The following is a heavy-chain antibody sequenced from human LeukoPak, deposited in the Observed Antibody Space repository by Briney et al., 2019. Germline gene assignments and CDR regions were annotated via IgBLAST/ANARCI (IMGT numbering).Heavy chain of an antibody. CDR2: IRGKAYGGTT. D-gene: IGHD2-21*01. CDR1: GFTFDDYS. CDR3: TRWTHISENSHRDV. V-gene: IGHV3-49*04. J-gene: IGHJ4*02. Sequence: QPGRSLRLSCTASGFTFDDYSMSWVRQAPGKGLEWVGFIRGKAYGGTTEYAASVKGRFAISRDDSKSIAYLQMNSLKTEDTAVYYCTRWTHISENSHRDVWGQGTLVAVSS.